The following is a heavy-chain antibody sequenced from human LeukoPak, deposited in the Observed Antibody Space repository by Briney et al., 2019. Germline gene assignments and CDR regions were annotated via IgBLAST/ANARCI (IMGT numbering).Heavy chain of an antibody. J-gene: IGHJ6*03. V-gene: IGHV5-51*01. CDR3: ASGVAAAGTGYYYYYMDV. D-gene: IGHD6-13*01. CDR1: GYSFTSYW. CDR2: IYPGDSDT. Sequence: GESLKISCKGSGYSFTSYWIGWVRQMPGKGLEWMGIIYPGDSDTRYSPSFQGQVTISADKSISTAYLQWSSLKASDTAMYYCASGVAAAGTGYYYYYMDVWGKGTTVTVSS.